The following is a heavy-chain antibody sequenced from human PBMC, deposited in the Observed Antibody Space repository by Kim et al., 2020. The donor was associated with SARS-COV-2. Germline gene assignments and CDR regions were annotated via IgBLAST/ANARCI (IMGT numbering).Heavy chain of an antibody. CDR3: ARAEGSGWSRAYFDY. Sequence: SETLSLTCAVYGGSFSGYYWSWIRQPPGKGLEWIGEINHSGSTNYNPSLKSRVTISVDTSKNQFSLKLSSVTAADTAVYYCARAEGSGWSRAYFDYWGQGTLVTVSS. J-gene: IGHJ4*02. CDR2: INHSGST. CDR1: GGSFSGYY. D-gene: IGHD6-19*01. V-gene: IGHV4-34*01.